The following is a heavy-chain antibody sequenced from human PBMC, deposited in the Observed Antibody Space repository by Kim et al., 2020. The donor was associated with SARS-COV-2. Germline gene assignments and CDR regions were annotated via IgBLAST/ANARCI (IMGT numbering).Heavy chain of an antibody. J-gene: IGHJ4*02. CDR3: ARDQGNYYDSSGPYFDY. D-gene: IGHD3-22*01. CDR1: GFTFSSYG. CDR2: IWYDGSNK. V-gene: IGHV3-33*01. Sequence: GGSLRLSCAASGFTFSSYGMHWVRQAPGKGLEWVAVIWYDGSNKYYADSVKGRFTISRDNSKNTLYLQMNSLRAEDTAVYYCARDQGNYYDSSGPYFDYWGQGTLVTVSS.